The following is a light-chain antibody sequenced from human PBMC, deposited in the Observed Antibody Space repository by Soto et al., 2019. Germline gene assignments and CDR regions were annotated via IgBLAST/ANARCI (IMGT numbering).Light chain of an antibody. V-gene: IGKV3-11*01. J-gene: IGKJ5*01. CDR3: QQRSNWPIT. CDR2: DAS. CDR1: QSVSSY. Sequence: EIVLTQSPVTLSLSPGERATLSCRASQSVSSYLAWYQQKPGQAPRLLIYDASIRATGIPDRFSGSGSGTDFTLTISGLEPEDFAVYYCQQRSNWPITFGQGTRLEIK.